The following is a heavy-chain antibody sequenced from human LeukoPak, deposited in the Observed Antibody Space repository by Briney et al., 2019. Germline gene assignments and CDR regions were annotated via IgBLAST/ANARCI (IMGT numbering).Heavy chain of an antibody. Sequence: SETLSLTCTVSGGSISSYYWSWIRQPPGKGLEWIGYIYYSGSTNYNPSLKSRVTISVGTSKNQFSLKLSSVTAADTAVYYCARRSSWLKAFDIWGQGTMVTVSS. CDR1: GGSISSYY. D-gene: IGHD6-13*01. J-gene: IGHJ3*02. CDR2: IYYSGST. V-gene: IGHV4-59*08. CDR3: ARRSSWLKAFDI.